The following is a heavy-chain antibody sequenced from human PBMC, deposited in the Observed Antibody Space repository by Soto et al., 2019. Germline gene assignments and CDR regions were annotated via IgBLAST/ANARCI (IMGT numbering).Heavy chain of an antibody. CDR1: GGTFSSYA. Sequence: GASVKVSCKASGGTFSSYAISWVRQAPGQGLEWMGGIIPIFGTANYAQKFQGRVTITADESTSTAYMELSSLRSEDTAVYYCARGRWIEARFAYYYGMDVWGQGTTVTVSS. D-gene: IGHD6-6*01. CDR3: ARGRWIEARFAYYYGMDV. V-gene: IGHV1-69*13. J-gene: IGHJ6*02. CDR2: IIPIFGTA.